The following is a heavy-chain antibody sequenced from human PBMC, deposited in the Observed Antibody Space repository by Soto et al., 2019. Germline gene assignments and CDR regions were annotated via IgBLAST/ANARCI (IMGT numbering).Heavy chain of an antibody. CDR3: ARGVLGGDNWFDP. Sequence: PGESLKISCKGFGYRFTSFWIGWVRQMPGKGLEWMGIIHPDDSDTRYSPSFQGQVTISADKSISTAYLQWSSLKASDTAMYYCARGVLGGDNWFDPRGQGTLVTVSS. J-gene: IGHJ5*02. D-gene: IGHD3-16*01. CDR1: GYRFTSFW. V-gene: IGHV5-51*01. CDR2: IHPDDSDT.